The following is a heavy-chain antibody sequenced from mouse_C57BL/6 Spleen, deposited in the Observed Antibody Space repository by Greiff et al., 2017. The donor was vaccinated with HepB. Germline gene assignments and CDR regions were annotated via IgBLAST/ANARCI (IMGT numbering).Heavy chain of an antibody. CDR3: ARITEDGGSSFYYAMDY. J-gene: IGHJ4*01. Sequence: QVQLQQPGAELVKPGASVKLSCKASGYTFTSYWMQWVKQRPGQGLEWIGEIDPSDSYTNYNQKFKGKATLTVDTSSSTAYMQLSSLTSEDSAVYYCARITEDGGSSFYYAMDYWGQGTSVTVSS. CDR2: IDPSDSYT. CDR1: GYTFTSYW. D-gene: IGHD1-1*01. V-gene: IGHV1-50*01.